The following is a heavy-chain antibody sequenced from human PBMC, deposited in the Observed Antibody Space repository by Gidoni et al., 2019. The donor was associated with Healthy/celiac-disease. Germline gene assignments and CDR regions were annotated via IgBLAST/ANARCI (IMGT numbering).Heavy chain of an antibody. Sequence: QITLKESGPTLVKPTQTLTLTCTFSGFSLSTSGVGVGWIRQPPGKALEWLALIYWNDGKRYSPSLKSRLTITQDTSQNQVVLTMTNMDPVDTATYYCAHIPTAYGSVELRADYFDYWGQGTLVTVSS. V-gene: IGHV2-5*01. CDR1: GFSLSTSGVG. CDR2: IYWNDGK. CDR3: AHIPTAYGSVELRADYFDY. J-gene: IGHJ4*02. D-gene: IGHD3-10*01.